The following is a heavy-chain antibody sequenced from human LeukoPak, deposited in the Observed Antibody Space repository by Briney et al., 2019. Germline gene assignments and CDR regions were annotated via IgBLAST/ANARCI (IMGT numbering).Heavy chain of an antibody. CDR1: GYTFTGYY. CDR2: INPNSGGT. CDR3: VRDYYGSGSCPPFDP. J-gene: IGHJ5*02. Sequence: GASVKVSCKASGYTFTGYYMHWVRQAPGQGLEWMGWINPNSGGTHYAQNFQGRVTMTTDTSISTAYMDLSSLRSDDTAIYYCVRDYYGSGSCPPFDPWGHGTLVTVSS. V-gene: IGHV1-2*02. D-gene: IGHD3-10*01.